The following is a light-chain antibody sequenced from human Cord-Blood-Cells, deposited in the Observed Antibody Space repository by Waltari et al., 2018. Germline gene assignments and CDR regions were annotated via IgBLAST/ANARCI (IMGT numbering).Light chain of an antibody. Sequence: AIQLTQSPSSLSASVGDRVTITCRASQGISSALAWYKQKPGKAPKLLIYDASSLESGVPSRFSGSGSGTDFTLTISSLQPEDFATYYCQQFNSYPPALTFGGGTKVEIK. J-gene: IGKJ4*01. CDR1: QGISSA. CDR3: QQFNSYPPALT. V-gene: IGKV1-13*02. CDR2: DAS.